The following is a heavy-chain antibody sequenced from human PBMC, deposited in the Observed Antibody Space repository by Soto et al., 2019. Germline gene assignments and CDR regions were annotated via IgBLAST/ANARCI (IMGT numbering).Heavy chain of an antibody. J-gene: IGHJ5*02. V-gene: IGHV1-69*01. Sequence: QVQLVQSGAEVKKPGSSVKVSCKASGGTFNNYGISWVRQAPGQGLEWMGGIIPIFGTTNYAQKFQGRVTISVDESTSTAYMELSSLRSEDTAVYYCARDLPSAVIAPAGPKYFDPWGQGTLVAVSS. CDR3: ARDLPSAVIAPAGPKYFDP. CDR1: GGTFNNYG. CDR2: IIPIFGTT. D-gene: IGHD6-13*01.